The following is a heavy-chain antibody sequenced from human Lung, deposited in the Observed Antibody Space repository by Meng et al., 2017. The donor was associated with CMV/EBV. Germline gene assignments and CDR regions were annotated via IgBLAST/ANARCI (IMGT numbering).Heavy chain of an antibody. V-gene: IGHV3-7*01. CDR1: GFTFTNYW. D-gene: IGHD7-27*01. CDR2: INEAGSVK. CDR3: AREYWGPDY. Sequence: SCAASGFTFTNYWMTWVRQAPGKGLEWVGNINEAGSVKHYVDSVKGRFTMSRDNAKNSVYLQMNGLRADDTAVYFCAREYWGPDYWGQGTLVTCSS. J-gene: IGHJ4*02.